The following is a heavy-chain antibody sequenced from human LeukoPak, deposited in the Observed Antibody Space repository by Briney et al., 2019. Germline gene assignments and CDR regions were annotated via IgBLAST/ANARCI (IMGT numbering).Heavy chain of an antibody. V-gene: IGHV4-59*01. CDR2: IYYNGST. D-gene: IGHD5-18*01. J-gene: IGHJ5*02. Sequence: SSETLSLTCTASGCTISSYDLSWIRQPPGKGLEWIGYIYYNGSTNYNPSLKSRVTISVHKCKNQFSLKLRSVPAADTAVYYCARVIIVNTAMVSSHWLDPWGQGTLVTVSS. CDR1: GCTISSYD. CDR3: ARVIIVNTAMVSSHWLDP.